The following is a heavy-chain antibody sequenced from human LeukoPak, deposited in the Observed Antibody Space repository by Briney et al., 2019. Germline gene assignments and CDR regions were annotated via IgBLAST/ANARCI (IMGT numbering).Heavy chain of an antibody. Sequence: SETLSLTCTVSGGSITGYYWSWIRQPPGKGLEWIGQIYYTGGTSYNPSLKSRVTVSVDTSKNQFSLKLSSVTAADTAMYYCLRHSSSWRFAFDSWGRGTLVTVSS. CDR1: GGSITGYY. J-gene: IGHJ4*02. V-gene: IGHV4-59*01. D-gene: IGHD6-13*01. CDR2: IYYTGGT. CDR3: LRHSSSWRFAFDS.